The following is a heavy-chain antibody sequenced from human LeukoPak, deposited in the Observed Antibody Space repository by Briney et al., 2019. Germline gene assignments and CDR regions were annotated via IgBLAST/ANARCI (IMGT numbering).Heavy chain of an antibody. V-gene: IGHV3-21*01. D-gene: IGHD5-12*01. J-gene: IGHJ4*02. CDR3: ARGVVATIGS. CDR2: ISSSSSYI. Sequence: GGSLRLSCAASGFTFSSYSMNWVRQAPGKGLEWVSSISSSSSYIYYADSAKGRFTISRDNAKNSLYLQMNSLRAEDTAVYYCARGVVATIGSWGQGTLVTVSS. CDR1: GFTFSSYS.